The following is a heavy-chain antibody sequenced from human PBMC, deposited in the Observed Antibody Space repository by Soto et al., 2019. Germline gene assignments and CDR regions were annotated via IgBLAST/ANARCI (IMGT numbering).Heavy chain of an antibody. D-gene: IGHD2-15*01. CDR3: ARGRNSRYCRGGCCYWGPFDY. CDR2: IIHSLGTA. J-gene: IGHJ4*02. Sequence: QVQLVQSGAEVKKPGSSVKVSCRASGGTFSSYAISWVRQAPGQGLEWMGGIIHSLGTANYAQKFQGRVTITAHESTSRAYMELSSLRSEDTAVYYCARGRNSRYCRGGCCYWGPFDYWGQGTLVTVSS. CDR1: GGTFSSYA. V-gene: IGHV1-69*01.